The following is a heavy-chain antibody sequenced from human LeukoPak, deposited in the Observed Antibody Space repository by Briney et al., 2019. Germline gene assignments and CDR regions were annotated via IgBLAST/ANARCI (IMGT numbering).Heavy chain of an antibody. CDR3: ARYSSSWYSNY. CDR2: IYYSAST. V-gene: IGHV4-39*01. Sequence: SETLSLTCTVSGGSISSTSYYWCWIRQPPGKGLEWIGSIYYSASTYYNPSLKRRVNISVDTTNNQFSLTLSSLTAADSAGDYCARYSSSWYSNYWGQGTLVTVSS. CDR1: GGSISSTSYY. D-gene: IGHD6-13*01. J-gene: IGHJ4*02.